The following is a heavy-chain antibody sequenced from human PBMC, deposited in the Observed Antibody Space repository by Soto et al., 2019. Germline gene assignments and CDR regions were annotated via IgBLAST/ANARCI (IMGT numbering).Heavy chain of an antibody. J-gene: IGHJ3*02. CDR1: GGTFSSYA. CDR2: IIPIFGTA. D-gene: IGHD1-26*01. Sequence: SVKVSCKASGGTFSSYAISWVRQAPGQGLEWMGGIIPIFGTANYAQKFQGRVTITADESTSTAYVELSSLRSEDTAVYYCAREVGATGRAFDIWGQGTMVTVSS. V-gene: IGHV1-69*13. CDR3: AREVGATGRAFDI.